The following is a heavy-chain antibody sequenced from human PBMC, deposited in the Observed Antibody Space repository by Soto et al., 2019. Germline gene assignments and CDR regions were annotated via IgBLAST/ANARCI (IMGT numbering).Heavy chain of an antibody. J-gene: IGHJ3*02. D-gene: IGHD3-22*01. Sequence: GGSLRLSCAASGFTFSSYGMHWVRQAPGKGLEWVAVISYDGSNKYYADSVKGRFTISRDNSKNTLYLQMNSLRAEDTAVYYCAKDRHYYDSSGYYTDAFDIWGQGTMATVSS. CDR3: AKDRHYYDSSGYYTDAFDI. V-gene: IGHV3-30*18. CDR1: GFTFSSYG. CDR2: ISYDGSNK.